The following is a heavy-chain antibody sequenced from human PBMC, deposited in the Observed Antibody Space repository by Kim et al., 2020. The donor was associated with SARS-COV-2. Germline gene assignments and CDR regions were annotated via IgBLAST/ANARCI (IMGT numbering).Heavy chain of an antibody. CDR1: GGSISSGGYY. J-gene: IGHJ6*02. Sequence: SETLSLTCTVSGGSISSGGYYWSWIRQHPGKGLEWIGYIYYSGSTYYNPSLKSRVTISVDTSKNQFSLKLSSVTAADTAVYYCARGKWLLSLYYYYGMDVWGQGTTVTVSS. CDR3: ARGKWLLSLYYYYGMDV. D-gene: IGHD3-3*01. V-gene: IGHV4-31*03. CDR2: IYYSGST.